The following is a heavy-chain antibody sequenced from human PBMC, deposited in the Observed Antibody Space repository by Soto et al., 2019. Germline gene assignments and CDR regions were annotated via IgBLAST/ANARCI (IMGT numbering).Heavy chain of an antibody. CDR1: GYTFTGYY. CDR3: ARVRDNWNYGPGDY. J-gene: IGHJ4*02. V-gene: IGHV1-2*02. D-gene: IGHD1-7*01. Sequence: ASVKVSCKASGYTFTGYYMHWVRQAPGQGLEWMGWINPNSGGTNYAQKFQGRVTMTRDTSISTAYMELSRLRSDDTAVYYCARVRDNWNYGPGDYRGQGTLVTVSS. CDR2: INPNSGGT.